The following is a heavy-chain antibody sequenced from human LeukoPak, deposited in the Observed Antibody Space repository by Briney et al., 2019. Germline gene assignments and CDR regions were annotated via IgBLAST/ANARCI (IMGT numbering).Heavy chain of an antibody. CDR3: AKTRGQSRAPLDF. V-gene: IGHV3-23*01. J-gene: IGHJ4*02. Sequence: PGGSLRLSCAASGFTFSSYALSWVRQAPGQGLQWVSGISESGGRTYYADSVTGRFTISRDNSKNTVYLQMNSLRVEDTAIYYCAKTRGQSRAPLDFWGQGTLVTASS. D-gene: IGHD3-10*01. CDR2: ISESGGRT. CDR1: GFTFSSYA.